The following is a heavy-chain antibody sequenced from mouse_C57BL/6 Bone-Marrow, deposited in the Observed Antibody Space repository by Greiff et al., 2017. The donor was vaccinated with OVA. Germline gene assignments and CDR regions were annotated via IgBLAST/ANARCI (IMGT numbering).Heavy chain of an antibody. CDR1: GFNIKDDY. J-gene: IGHJ1*03. Sequence: VQLQQSGAELVRPGASVKLSCTASGFNIKDDYMHWVKQRPEQGLEWIGWIDPENGDTEYASKFQGKATITADTSSNTAYLQLGSLTSEDTAVYYCTTIYYYGSSYSYWYFDVWGTGTTVTVSS. V-gene: IGHV14-4*01. CDR3: TTIYYYGSSYSYWYFDV. CDR2: IDPENGDT. D-gene: IGHD1-1*01.